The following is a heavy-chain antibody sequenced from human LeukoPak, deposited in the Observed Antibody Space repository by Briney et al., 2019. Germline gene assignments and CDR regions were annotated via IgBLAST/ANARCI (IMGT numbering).Heavy chain of an antibody. J-gene: IGHJ6*03. CDR3: ARDEIEAAAGTDQSRGLYYYYYYMDV. CDR2: INSDGSST. CDR1: GFTFSSYW. Sequence: PGGSLRLSCAASGFTFSSYWMHWVRQAPGKGLVWVSRINSDGSSTSYADSVKGRFTISRDNAKNTLYLQMNSLRAEDTAVYYCARDEIEAAAGTDQSRGLYYYYYYMDVWGKGTTVTVSS. D-gene: IGHD6-13*01. V-gene: IGHV3-74*01.